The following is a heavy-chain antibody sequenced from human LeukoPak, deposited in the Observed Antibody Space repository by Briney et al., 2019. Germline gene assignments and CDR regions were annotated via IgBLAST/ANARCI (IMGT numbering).Heavy chain of an antibody. D-gene: IGHD6-13*01. CDR1: GFTFSSYG. Sequence: GGSLRLSCAASGFTFSSYGMHWVRQAPGKGLEWVAVIWYDGSNKYYADSVKGRFTISRDDSKNTLYLQMNSLRAEDTAVYYCARRGNPGTYFDYWGQGTLVAVSS. J-gene: IGHJ4*02. V-gene: IGHV3-33*01. CDR2: IWYDGSNK. CDR3: ARRGNPGTYFDY.